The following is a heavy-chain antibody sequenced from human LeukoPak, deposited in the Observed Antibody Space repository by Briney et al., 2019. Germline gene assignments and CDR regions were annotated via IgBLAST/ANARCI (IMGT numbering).Heavy chain of an antibody. V-gene: IGHV4-38-2*02. CDR1: GYSISSGYY. Sequence: SETLSLTCTVSGYSISSGYYWGWIRQPPGKVLEWIGSIYHSGSTYYNPSLKSRVTISVDTSKNQFSLKLSSVTAADTAVYYCARGAEFGMIVVVITAFDYWGQGTLVTVSS. D-gene: IGHD3-22*01. CDR3: ARGAEFGMIVVVITAFDY. J-gene: IGHJ4*02. CDR2: IYHSGST.